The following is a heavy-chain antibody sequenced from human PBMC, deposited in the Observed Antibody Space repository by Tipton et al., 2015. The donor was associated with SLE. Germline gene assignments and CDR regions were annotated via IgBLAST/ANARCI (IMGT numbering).Heavy chain of an antibody. CDR2: IGVNPSNR. CDR3: AKGTTDIDW. CDR1: GFTFSSYW. J-gene: IGHJ4*02. D-gene: IGHD1-1*01. Sequence: SLRLSCAASGFTFSSYWMHWVRQAPGKGLEWVSGIGVNPSNRDYADSVKGRFTISRDNSNNMLYLQMNSLRDEDTAFYYCAKGTTDIDWWGQGTLVTVSS. V-gene: IGHV3-23*01.